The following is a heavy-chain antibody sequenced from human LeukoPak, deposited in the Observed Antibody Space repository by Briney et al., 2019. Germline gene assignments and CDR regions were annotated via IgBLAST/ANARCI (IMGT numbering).Heavy chain of an antibody. J-gene: IGHJ4*02. D-gene: IGHD3-10*01. V-gene: IGHV3-33*01. CDR2: IRSDGSDK. CDR3: ARGSCFIKTCLDY. Sequence: GGSLRLSCAASGFIFSNFGMHWVRQAPGKGLEWVAAIRSDGSDKYFADSVKGRFTISRDKSKSTMYLQMDTLRAEDTAVYYCARGSCFIKTCLDYWGQGTLVTVSS. CDR1: GFIFSNFG.